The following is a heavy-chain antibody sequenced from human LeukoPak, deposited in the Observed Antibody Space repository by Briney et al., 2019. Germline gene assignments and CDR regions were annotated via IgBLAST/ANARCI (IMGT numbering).Heavy chain of an antibody. CDR1: GFTFSRYG. V-gene: IGHV3-74*01. CDR3: AKEGYYYLDV. CDR2: VKTDGRTT. J-gene: IGHJ6*03. Sequence: PGGSLRLSCAAAGFTFSRYGMHWVRQAPGKGLVWVSHVKTDGRTTHYADSVKGRFTISRDNSKNTLYLQMNSLRPEDTAVYYCAKEGYYYLDVWGKGTTVTISS.